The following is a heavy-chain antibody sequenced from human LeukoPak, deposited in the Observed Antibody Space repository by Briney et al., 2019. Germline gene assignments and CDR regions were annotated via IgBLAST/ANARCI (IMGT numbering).Heavy chain of an antibody. CDR2: INTNTGNP. Sequence: ASVNVSCKASGYTFTNYAMNWVRQVPGQGLEWMGWINTNTGNPSYAQGFTGRFVFSLDTSVSTAFLQISSLKAEDTAVYSCARGTSGLVTTNDYWGQGTLVTVSS. CDR3: ARGTSGLVTTNDY. V-gene: IGHV7-4-1*02. CDR1: GYTFTNYA. D-gene: IGHD3/OR15-3a*01. J-gene: IGHJ4*02.